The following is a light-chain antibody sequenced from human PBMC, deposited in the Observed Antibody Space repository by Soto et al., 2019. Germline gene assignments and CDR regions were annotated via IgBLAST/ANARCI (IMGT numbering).Light chain of an antibody. CDR1: QSVTSN. V-gene: IGKV3-15*01. Sequence: EIVMTQSPATLSVSPGERATLSCRASQSVTSNLAWYQQKPGRAPRLLIYGASTRATGIPARFSGSGSGTEFTLTINSLQTEDSAIYYCQQSHNIPSTFGRGTKVEI. CDR2: GAS. J-gene: IGKJ4*02. CDR3: QQSHNIPST.